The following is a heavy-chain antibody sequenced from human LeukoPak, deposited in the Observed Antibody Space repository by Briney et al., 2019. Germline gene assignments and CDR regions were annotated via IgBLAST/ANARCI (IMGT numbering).Heavy chain of an antibody. V-gene: IGHV3-9*01. Sequence: GGSLRLSCAASGFTFDDYAMHWVRHAPGKGLEWVSGISWNSGSIGYADSVKGRFTISRDNAKNSLYLQMNSLRAEDTALYYCAKDGGYCSSTSCPRHYGMDVWGQGTTVTVSS. CDR3: AKDGGYCSSTSCPRHYGMDV. CDR1: GFTFDDYA. CDR2: ISWNSGSI. D-gene: IGHD2-2*01. J-gene: IGHJ6*02.